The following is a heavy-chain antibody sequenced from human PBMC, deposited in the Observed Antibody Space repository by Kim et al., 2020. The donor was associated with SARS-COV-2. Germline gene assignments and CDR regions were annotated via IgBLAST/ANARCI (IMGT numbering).Heavy chain of an antibody. V-gene: IGHV1-69*04. CDR1: GGTFSSYA. J-gene: IGHJ5*02. CDR3: ARGPGWVSSWYSYPNCFDP. Sequence: SVKVSCKASGGTFSSYAISWVRQAPGQGLEWMGRIIPIFGIANYAQKFQGRVTITADKSTSTAYIELRSLRSEDTAVHYCARGPGWVSSWYSYPNCFDP. CDR2: IIPIFGIA. D-gene: IGHD6-13*01.